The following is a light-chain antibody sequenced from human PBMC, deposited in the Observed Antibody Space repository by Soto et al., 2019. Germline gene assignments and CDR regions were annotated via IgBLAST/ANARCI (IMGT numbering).Light chain of an antibody. J-gene: IGLJ2*01. Sequence: QSALTQPASVSGSPGQSITISCTGSNSDFAVYNYVSWYQQHPGKAPKLMIYEVSNRPSGVSNRFSGSKSGNTASLTISGLQAEDEADYYCSSYTSSSTFVVFGGGTKLTVL. V-gene: IGLV2-14*01. CDR1: NSDFAVYNY. CDR2: EVS. CDR3: SSYTSSSTFVV.